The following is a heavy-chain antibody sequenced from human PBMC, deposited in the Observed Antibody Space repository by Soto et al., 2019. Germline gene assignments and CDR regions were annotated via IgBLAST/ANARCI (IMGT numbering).Heavy chain of an antibody. CDR1: GGSISSGGYY. CDR2: IYDNDST. V-gene: IGHV4-31*03. Sequence: QVQLQESGPGLVKPSQTLSLTCTVSGGSISSGGYYWSWIRQHPGKDLEWIGYIYDNDSTYYNPSLKSRVTMSVDMSRNQFSLKLSSVTAADTAVYYFARHHMAATDMYFDYWGQGTLVTVSS. J-gene: IGHJ4*02. D-gene: IGHD6-19*01. CDR3: ARHHMAATDMYFDY.